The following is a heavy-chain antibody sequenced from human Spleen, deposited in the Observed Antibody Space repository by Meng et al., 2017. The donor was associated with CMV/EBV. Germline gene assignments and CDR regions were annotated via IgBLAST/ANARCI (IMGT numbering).Heavy chain of an antibody. CDR1: GDSISSFY. CDR3: ARGGGTYDF. Sequence: GSLRLSCTVSGDSISSFYWTWIRQPPGKGLEWLGYISHSGIANYSPSLTSRVTISIDTSKNQFSLEVQSVTAGDTAVYYCARGGGTYDFWGQGALVTVSS. D-gene: IGHD1-26*01. CDR2: ISHSGIA. J-gene: IGHJ1*01. V-gene: IGHV4-59*01.